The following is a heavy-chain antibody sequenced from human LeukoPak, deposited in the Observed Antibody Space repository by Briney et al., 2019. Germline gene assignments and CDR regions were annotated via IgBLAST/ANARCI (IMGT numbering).Heavy chain of an antibody. Sequence: SETLSLTCTVSGGSISSYCWSWIRQPPGKGLEWIGYIYYSGRTNYNPSLKSRVTISVDTSKNQFSLKLSSVTAADTAVYYCASNYYYCMDVWGQGTTVTVSS. CDR2: IYYSGRT. V-gene: IGHV4-59*01. CDR3: ASNYYYCMDV. CDR1: GGSISSYC. J-gene: IGHJ6*02.